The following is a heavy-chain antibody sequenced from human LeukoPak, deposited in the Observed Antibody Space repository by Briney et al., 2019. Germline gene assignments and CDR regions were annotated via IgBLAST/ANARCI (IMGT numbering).Heavy chain of an antibody. Sequence: GGSLRLSCAASGFTFSSYSMNWVRQAPGKGLEGVSAISGSGGSTYYADSVKGRFTISRDNSKNTLYLQMNSLRAEDTAVYYCAKDQGYGDYGGYFDYWGQGTLVTVSS. J-gene: IGHJ4*02. CDR1: GFTFSSYS. CDR2: ISGSGGST. V-gene: IGHV3-23*01. CDR3: AKDQGYGDYGGYFDY. D-gene: IGHD4-17*01.